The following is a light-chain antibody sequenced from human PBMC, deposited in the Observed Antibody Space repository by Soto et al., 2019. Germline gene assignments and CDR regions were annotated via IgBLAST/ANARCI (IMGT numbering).Light chain of an antibody. J-gene: IGKJ1*01. Sequence: VLPLFTSTLSFSTGIRTSLSSTASRSVSSSHLAWYQQKPGQAPRLLIYGASNRASGITDRFSGSWYGTVFNLSIRRLEPEDFAVYYCQAYGSSPETFGQGTKVDTK. V-gene: IGKV3-20*01. CDR2: GAS. CDR3: QAYGSSPET. CDR1: RSVSSSH.